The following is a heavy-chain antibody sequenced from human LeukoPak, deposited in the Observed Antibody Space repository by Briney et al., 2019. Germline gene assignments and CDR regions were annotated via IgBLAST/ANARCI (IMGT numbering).Heavy chain of an antibody. V-gene: IGHV1-8*01. Sequence: ASVKVSCKASGYTFTSYDINWVRQATGQGLEWMGWMNPNSGNTGYAQKFQGRVTMTRNTSISTAYMELSSLRSEDTAVYYCARGPPIAAAGTGWFDPWGQGTLVTVSS. D-gene: IGHD6-13*01. CDR3: ARGPPIAAAGTGWFDP. CDR1: GYTFTSYD. CDR2: MNPNSGNT. J-gene: IGHJ5*02.